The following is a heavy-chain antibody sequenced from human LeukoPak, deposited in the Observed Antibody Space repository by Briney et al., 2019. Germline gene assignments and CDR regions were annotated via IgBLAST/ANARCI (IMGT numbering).Heavy chain of an antibody. Sequence: GRSLRLSCAASGFIFSSYWMHWVRHAPGKGLSWVSRINSDVSTTSYADSVKGRFTISRDNAKNTLYLQMNCLRAEDTAMYYCAKDRGDGSFDYWGQGTLVTVSS. CDR1: GFIFSSYW. CDR3: AKDRGDGSFDY. J-gene: IGHJ4*02. V-gene: IGHV3-74*01. D-gene: IGHD5-24*01. CDR2: INSDVSTT.